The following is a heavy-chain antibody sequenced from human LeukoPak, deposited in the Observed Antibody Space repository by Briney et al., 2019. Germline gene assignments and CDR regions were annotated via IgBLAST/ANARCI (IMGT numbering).Heavy chain of an antibody. D-gene: IGHD3-16*01. J-gene: IGHJ5*02. CDR1: GDSMSSYY. CDR2: IHTSWTT. Sequence: SETLSLTYTVSGDSMSSYYWNFIRQPAGKGLEWIGRIHTSWTTYYNPSLKSRITMSVDTSRNQFSLRLPSVTAADAPVYYCARGDYYDGGGRNWFDPWGQGTLVTVSS. CDR3: ARGDYYDGGGRNWFDP. V-gene: IGHV4-4*07.